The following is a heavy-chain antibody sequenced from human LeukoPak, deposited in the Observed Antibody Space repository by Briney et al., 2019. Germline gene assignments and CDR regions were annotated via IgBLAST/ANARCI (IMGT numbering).Heavy chain of an antibody. Sequence: GGSLRLSCAASGFTFSSYEMNWVRQAPGKGLEWVSSISSSSSYIYYADSVKGRFTISRDNAKNSLYLQMNSLRAEDTAVYYCARRQGTKVDGWFYYFDYWGQGTLVTVSS. V-gene: IGHV3-21*01. CDR1: GFTFSSYE. CDR2: ISSSSSYI. D-gene: IGHD1-14*01. J-gene: IGHJ4*02. CDR3: ARRQGTKVDGWFYYFDY.